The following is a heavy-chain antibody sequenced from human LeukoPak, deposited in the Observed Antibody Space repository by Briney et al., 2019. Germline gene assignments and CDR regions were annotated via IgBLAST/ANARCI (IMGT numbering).Heavy chain of an antibody. V-gene: IGHV4-39*01. CDR2: IYYNGNT. CDR1: GGSITSDGFH. J-gene: IGHJ6*02. D-gene: IGHD2-15*01. CDR3: ARRPVGVYGMDV. Sequence: SESLSLTCTVSGGSITSDGFHWGWVRQPPGKGLEWIGVIYYNGNTYYSVSLKSRVTISVDTFKRQFSLKLNSVTAADTAVYYCARRPVGVYGMDVWGQGTTVTVSS.